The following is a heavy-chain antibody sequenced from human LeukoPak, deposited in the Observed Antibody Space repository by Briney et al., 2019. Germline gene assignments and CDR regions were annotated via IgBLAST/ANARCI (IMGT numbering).Heavy chain of an antibody. Sequence: SETLSLTCTVSGGSISSGGYYWSWIRQHPGKGLAWIGNLYNSGTTYYNPSLKSRVTISVDTSKNQFSLKLSSVTAADTAMYYCARLYYYESSGYWNYFDYWGQGTLVTVSS. V-gene: IGHV4-31*03. CDR1: GGSISSGGYY. CDR3: ARLYYYESSGYWNYFDY. CDR2: LYNSGTT. D-gene: IGHD3-22*01. J-gene: IGHJ4*02.